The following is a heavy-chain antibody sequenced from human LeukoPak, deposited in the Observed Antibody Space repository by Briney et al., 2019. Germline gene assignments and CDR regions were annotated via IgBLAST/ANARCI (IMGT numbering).Heavy chain of an antibody. Sequence: PGGSLRLSCTASGFTFGDYAMSWVRQAPGKGLEWVGFIRSKAYGGTTEYAASVKGRFTISRDDSKSIAYLQMNSLKTEDTAVYYCMAAAGIIDYRGQGTLVTVSS. CDR1: GFTFGDYA. CDR3: MAAAGIIDY. J-gene: IGHJ4*02. V-gene: IGHV3-49*04. CDR2: IRSKAYGGTT. D-gene: IGHD6-13*01.